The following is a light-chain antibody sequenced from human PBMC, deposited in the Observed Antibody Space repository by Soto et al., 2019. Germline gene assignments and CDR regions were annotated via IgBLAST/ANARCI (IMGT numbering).Light chain of an antibody. CDR3: QRYDSFRT. Sequence: ENVLTQSPGTLSLSPGERATLSCRASQSVSSSYLAWYQQKPGQAPRLLIYGASSRATGIPDRFSGSGSGTDFTLTISRLEPEDFAMYYCQRYDSFRTFGQGTKVDIK. V-gene: IGKV3-20*01. CDR1: QSVSSSY. CDR2: GAS. J-gene: IGKJ1*01.